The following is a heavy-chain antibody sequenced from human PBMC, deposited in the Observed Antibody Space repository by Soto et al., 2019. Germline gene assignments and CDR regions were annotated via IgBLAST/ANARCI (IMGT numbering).Heavy chain of an antibody. J-gene: IGHJ6*03. V-gene: IGHV4-59*08. CDR1: GGSISGYY. CDR2: IYYSGST. CDR3: ARTYSNYAYYYYYMDF. Sequence: SETLSLTCTVSGGSISGYYGSWIRPPPGKGLEWIGYIYYSGSTNYNPSLKSRVTISVDTSKNQFSPKLSSVTAADTAVYYCARTYSNYAYYYYYMDFWGKGTTVTVSS. D-gene: IGHD4-4*01.